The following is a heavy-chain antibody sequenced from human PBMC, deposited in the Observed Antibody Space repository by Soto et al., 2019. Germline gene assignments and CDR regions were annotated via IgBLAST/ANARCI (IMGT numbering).Heavy chain of an antibody. D-gene: IGHD3-3*01. CDR3: AKNPPGSGYPPDD. CDR2: ISYDGSNK. CDR1: GFTFSSYG. V-gene: IGHV3-30*18. Sequence: RLSCAASGFTFSSYGRHWVRQAPGKGLEWVAVISYDGSNKYYADSVKGRFTISRDNSKNTLYLQMNSLRAEDTAVYYCAKNPPGSGYPPDDWGQATLVTVFS. J-gene: IGHJ4*01.